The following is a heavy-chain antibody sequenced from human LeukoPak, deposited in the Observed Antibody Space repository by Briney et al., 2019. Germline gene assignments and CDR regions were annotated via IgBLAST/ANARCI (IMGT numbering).Heavy chain of an antibody. CDR2: ISGSGGST. CDR1: GFTFSSYA. V-gene: IGHV3-23*01. D-gene: IGHD3-9*01. J-gene: IGHJ4*02. CDR3: AKVRDSFYDILTGYPPRVS. Sequence: AGGSLRLSCAAAGFTFSSYAMSWVRQAPGKGLEWVSAISGSGGSTYYADSVKGRFTISRDNSKNTLYLQMNSLRAEDMAVYYCAKVRDSFYDILTGYPPRVSWAQGTLVTVSS.